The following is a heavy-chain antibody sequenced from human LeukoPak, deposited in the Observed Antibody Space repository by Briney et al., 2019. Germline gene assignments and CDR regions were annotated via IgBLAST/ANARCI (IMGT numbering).Heavy chain of an antibody. D-gene: IGHD2-2*02. Sequence: ASVKVSCKVSGYSLTQLSMHWVRQGIGRGLEWMGGFDPVDGETIYAQKFQGRVTMTENTSTDTAYMELSSLRSEDTAVYYCARGCGSTSCYMDWYFDLWGRGTLVTVSS. J-gene: IGHJ2*01. CDR2: FDPVDGET. V-gene: IGHV1-24*01. CDR3: ARGCGSTSCYMDWYFDL. CDR1: GYSLTQLS.